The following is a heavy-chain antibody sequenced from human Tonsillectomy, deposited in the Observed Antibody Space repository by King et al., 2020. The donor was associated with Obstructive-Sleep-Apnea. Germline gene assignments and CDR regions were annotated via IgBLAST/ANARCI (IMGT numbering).Heavy chain of an antibody. CDR1: GFTFDDYA. CDR3: AKGRGQGLITDIDY. J-gene: IGHJ4*02. Sequence: VQLVESGGGLVQPGRSLRLSCAASGFTFDDYAMYWVRQAPGKGLEWVSSISWNSGSIGYADSVKGRFTISRDNAKNSLYLQMNSLRAEDTALYYCAKGRGQGLITDIDYWGQGTLVTVSS. D-gene: IGHD1-20*01. CDR2: ISWNSGSI. V-gene: IGHV3-9*01.